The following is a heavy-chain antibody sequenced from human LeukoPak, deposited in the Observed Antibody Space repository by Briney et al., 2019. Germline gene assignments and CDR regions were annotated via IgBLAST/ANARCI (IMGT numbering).Heavy chain of an antibody. CDR3: ARPTTVTLEGAFDI. J-gene: IGHJ3*02. Sequence: SVKVSCKASGGTFSSYTISWVRQAPGQGLEWMGRIIPILGIANYAQKFQGRVTITADKSTSTAYMGLSSLRSEDTAVHYCARPTTVTLEGAFDIWGQGTMVTVSS. CDR1: GGTFSSYT. V-gene: IGHV1-69*02. D-gene: IGHD4-17*01. CDR2: IIPILGIA.